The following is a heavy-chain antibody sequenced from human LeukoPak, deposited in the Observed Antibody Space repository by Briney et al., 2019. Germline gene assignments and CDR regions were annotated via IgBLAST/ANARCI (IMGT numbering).Heavy chain of an antibody. CDR1: GGSISRYY. Sequence: SETLSLTCTVSGGSISRYYWSWIRQPPGKELEWIGYIYYSGSTNYNPSLKSRVTLSIDTSKNQFSLMLSSVTAADTAVYYCAKVGDFGSGTSFDYWGQGTLVTVSS. CDR3: AKVGDFGSGTSFDY. CDR2: IYYSGST. D-gene: IGHD3-10*01. J-gene: IGHJ4*02. V-gene: IGHV4-59*01.